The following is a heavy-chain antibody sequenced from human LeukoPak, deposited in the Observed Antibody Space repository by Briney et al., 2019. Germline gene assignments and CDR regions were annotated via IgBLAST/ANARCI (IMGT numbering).Heavy chain of an antibody. CDR3: ARGSRPGVVNHDAFDI. V-gene: IGHV1-2*02. D-gene: IGHD3-3*01. CDR1: GYTFTRYY. CDR2: INPNSGGT. J-gene: IGHJ3*02. Sequence: ASVKVSCKVSGYTFTRYYIHWVRQAPGQGLEWMGWINPNSGGTNYAQKFQGRVTMTRDTSISTAYMELSSLRSDDTAVYYCARGSRPGVVNHDAFDIWGQGTMVTVSS.